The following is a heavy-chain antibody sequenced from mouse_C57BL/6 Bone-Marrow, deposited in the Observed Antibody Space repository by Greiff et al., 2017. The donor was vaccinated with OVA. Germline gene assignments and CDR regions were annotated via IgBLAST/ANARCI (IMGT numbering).Heavy chain of an antibody. CDR2: ISSGSSTI. J-gene: IGHJ3*01. Sequence: EVKVVESRGGLVKPGGSLKLSCAASGFTFSDYGMHWVRQAPEKGMEWVAYISSGSSTIYYADTVKGRFTISRDNAKNTLFLQMTSLRSEDTAMYYCAMYGSFAYWGQGTLVTVSA. D-gene: IGHD2-10*02. V-gene: IGHV5-17*01. CDR3: AMYGSFAY. CDR1: GFTFSDYG.